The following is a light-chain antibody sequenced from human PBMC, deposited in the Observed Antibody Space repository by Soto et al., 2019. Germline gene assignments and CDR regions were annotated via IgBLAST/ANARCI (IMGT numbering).Light chain of an antibody. Sequence: IVMTQSPATLSVSPGERVTLSCRASQNIYSNIAWYQQRPGQAPRLLIYRASTRATGVPARFSGSGSGTDFTLTISSLQSEDFTVYSCLQYHNLWAFGPGTKVEIK. CDR2: RAS. CDR1: QNIYSN. J-gene: IGKJ1*01. CDR3: LQYHNLWA. V-gene: IGKV3-15*01.